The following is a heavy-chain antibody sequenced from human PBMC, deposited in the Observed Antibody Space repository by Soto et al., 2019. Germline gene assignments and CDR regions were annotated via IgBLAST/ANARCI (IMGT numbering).Heavy chain of an antibody. D-gene: IGHD3-16*01. J-gene: IGHJ6*02. Sequence: SETLSLTCAVSGYSISSGYYWGWIRQPPGKGLEWIGSIYHSGSTYYNPSLKSRVTISVDTSKNQFSLKLSSVTAADTAVYYCARGFTRSRGRNPYYYYGMDVWGQGTTVTVSS. CDR3: ARGFTRSRGRNPYYYYGMDV. CDR1: GYSISSGYY. V-gene: IGHV4-38-2*01. CDR2: IYHSGST.